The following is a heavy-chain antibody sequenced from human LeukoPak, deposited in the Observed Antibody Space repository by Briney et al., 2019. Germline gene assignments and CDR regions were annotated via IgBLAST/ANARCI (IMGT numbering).Heavy chain of an antibody. CDR3: ARGATVFGVIIKHAFDI. CDR1: GGSTSNYY. CDR2: IYYSGST. Sequence: PSETLSPTCTVSGGSTSNYYWSWIRQSPGKGLEWIGYIYYSGSTNYSPSLKSRVTISVDTSKNQFSLRLTSVTAADTAVYYCARGATVFGVIIKHAFDIWGQGTVVTVSS. D-gene: IGHD3-3*01. J-gene: IGHJ3*02. V-gene: IGHV4-59*01.